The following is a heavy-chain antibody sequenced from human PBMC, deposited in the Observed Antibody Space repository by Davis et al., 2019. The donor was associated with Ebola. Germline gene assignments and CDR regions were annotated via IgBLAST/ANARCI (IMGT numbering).Heavy chain of an antibody. CDR3: ARGYYYYYYGMDV. Sequence: GSLRLSCTVSGGSISSYYWSWIRQPPGKGLEWIGYIYYSGSTNYNPSLKSRVTISVDTSKNQFSLQLNSVTPEDTAVYYCARGYYYYYYGMDVWGQGTTVTVSS. CDR1: GGSISSYY. J-gene: IGHJ6*02. V-gene: IGHV4-59*12. CDR2: IYYSGST.